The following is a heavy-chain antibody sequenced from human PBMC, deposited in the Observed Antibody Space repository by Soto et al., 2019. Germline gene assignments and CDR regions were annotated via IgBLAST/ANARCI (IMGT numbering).Heavy chain of an antibody. Sequence: SETLSLTCTVSGGSISSYYWSWIRQPPGKGLEWIGYMYYGGRTNYNPSLKSRVTISVDTSKNQFSLKLSSVTAADTAVYYCARKSITIFGVVIDYWGQGTLVTVSS. V-gene: IGHV4-59*12. J-gene: IGHJ4*02. CDR2: MYYGGRT. CDR1: GGSISSYY. CDR3: ARKSITIFGVVIDY. D-gene: IGHD3-3*01.